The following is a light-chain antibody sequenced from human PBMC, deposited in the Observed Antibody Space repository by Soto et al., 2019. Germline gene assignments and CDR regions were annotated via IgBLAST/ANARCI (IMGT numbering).Light chain of an antibody. CDR2: KAS. J-gene: IGKJ1*01. CDR1: QTISSW. Sequence: DIQMTQSHSTLSGSVGERVTITCRASQTISSWLAWYQQKPGKANKLRIYKASTLKSGVPSRFSGSGSGTEFTLTISSLQPDDFATYYCQHYNSYSEAFGKGTKVDIK. V-gene: IGKV1-5*03. CDR3: QHYNSYSEA.